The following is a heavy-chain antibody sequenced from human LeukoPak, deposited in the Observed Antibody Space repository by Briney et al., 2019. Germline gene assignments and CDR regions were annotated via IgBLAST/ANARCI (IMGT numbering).Heavy chain of an antibody. CDR1: GFTVNSKY. CDR2: LYSGDTT. V-gene: IGHV3-66*04. CDR3: ARRAGAYSHPYDY. D-gene: IGHD4/OR15-4a*01. Sequence: GGSLRLSCAASGFTVNSKYMNWVRQAPGKGLEWVSILYSGDTTHYADSVKGRFVISRDNSKNTLYLQMNSLRAEDTAVYYCARRAGAYSHPYDYWGQGTLVTVSS. J-gene: IGHJ4*02.